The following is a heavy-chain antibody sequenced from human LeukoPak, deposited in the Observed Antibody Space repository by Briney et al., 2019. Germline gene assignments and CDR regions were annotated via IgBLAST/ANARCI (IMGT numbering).Heavy chain of an antibody. CDR3: ARGAAANRDS. J-gene: IGHJ4*02. V-gene: IGHV3-21*01. CDR2: ISSSSSYI. Sequence: GGSLRLSCAASGFTFSSYSMNWVRQAPGKGLEWVSSISSSSSYIYYADSAKGRFTISRDNAKNSLYLQMNSLRAEDTAVYYCARGAAANRDSWGQGTLVTVSS. CDR1: GFTFSSYS. D-gene: IGHD6-25*01.